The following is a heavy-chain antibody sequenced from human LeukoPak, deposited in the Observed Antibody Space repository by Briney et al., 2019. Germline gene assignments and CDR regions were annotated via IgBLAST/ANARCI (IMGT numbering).Heavy chain of an antibody. V-gene: IGHV4-31*03. Sequence: SETLSLTCTVSGGSISSSSYYWGWIRQHPGKGLEWIGYIYYSGSTYYNPSLKSRVTISVDTSKNQFSLKLSSVTAADTAVYYCARGNIVVVVAATSFDYWGQGTLVTVSS. J-gene: IGHJ4*02. CDR1: GGSISSSSYY. CDR2: IYYSGST. D-gene: IGHD2-15*01. CDR3: ARGNIVVVVAATSFDY.